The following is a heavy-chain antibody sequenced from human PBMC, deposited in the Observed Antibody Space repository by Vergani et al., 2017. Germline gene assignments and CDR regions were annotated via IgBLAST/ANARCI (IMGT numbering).Heavy chain of an antibody. V-gene: IGHV1-69*01. J-gene: IGHJ1*01. Sequence: QVQLVQSGAEVKKPGSSVKVSCKASGGTFSSYAISWVRQAPGQGLEWMGGIIPIFGTANYAQKFQGRVTITADESTSTAYMELSSLRSEDTAVYYCARELGYCSSTSCYSHFQHWGQGTLVTVSA. CDR1: GGTFSSYA. CDR2: IIPIFGTA. D-gene: IGHD2-2*01. CDR3: ARELGYCSSTSCYSHFQH.